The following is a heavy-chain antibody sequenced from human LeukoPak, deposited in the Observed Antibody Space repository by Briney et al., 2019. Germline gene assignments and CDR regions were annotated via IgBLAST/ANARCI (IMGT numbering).Heavy chain of an antibody. D-gene: IGHD2-2*01. J-gene: IGHJ5*02. CDR2: ISYDGSNK. V-gene: IGHV3-30-3*01. CDR1: GFTFSSYA. CDR3: ARDADIVVVPAINWFDP. Sequence: QSGGSLRLSCAASGFTFSSYAMRWVRQAPGKGLEWVAVISYDGSNKYYADSVKGRFTISRDNSKNTLYLQMNSLRAEDTAVYYCARDADIVVVPAINWFDPWGQGTLVTVSS.